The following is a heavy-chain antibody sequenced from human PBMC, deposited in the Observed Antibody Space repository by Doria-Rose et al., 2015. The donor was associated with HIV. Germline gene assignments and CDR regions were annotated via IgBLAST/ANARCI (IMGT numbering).Heavy chain of an antibody. CDR2: IFSDDER. CDR1: GVSLSSPGMG. V-gene: IGHV2-26*01. Sequence: VTLKESGPVLVKPTETLTLTCTVSGVSLSSPGMGVSWIRQPPGQALEWLANIFSDDERSYKTSLQSRLTISRVTSKSQVVLTMTDMDPVDTATYYCARIKSSRWYHKYYFDCWGQGTLVIVSA. CDR3: ARIKSSRWYHKYYFDC. J-gene: IGHJ4*02. D-gene: IGHD6-13*01.